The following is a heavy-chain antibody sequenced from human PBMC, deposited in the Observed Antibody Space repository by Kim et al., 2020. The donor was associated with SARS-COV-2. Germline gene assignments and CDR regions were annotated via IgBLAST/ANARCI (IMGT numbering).Heavy chain of an antibody. J-gene: IGHJ4*02. D-gene: IGHD3-22*01. Sequence: GGSLRLSCAASGFTFSSYAMHWVRQAPGKGLEWVAVISYDGSNKYYADSVKGRFTISRDNSKNTLYLQMNSLRAEDTAVYYCARDPLIVKDPSTSNYYFDYWGQGTLVTVSS. CDR1: GFTFSSYA. CDR2: ISYDGSNK. CDR3: ARDPLIVKDPSTSNYYFDY. V-gene: IGHV3-30*04.